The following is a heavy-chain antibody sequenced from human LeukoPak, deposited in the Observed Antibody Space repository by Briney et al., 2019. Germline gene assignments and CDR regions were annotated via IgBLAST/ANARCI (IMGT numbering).Heavy chain of an antibody. V-gene: IGHV3-7*01. D-gene: IGHD2-2*01. CDR2: IKQDGSEK. CDR3: ARDDCSSISCYHNWFDP. Sequence: GGSLRLSCAASGFTFSSYWMGWVRQAPGKGLEWVANIKQDGSEKYYVDSVKGRFTISRDNAKNSLYLQMNSLRAEDTAVYYCARDDCSSISCYHNWFDPWGQGTLVTVSS. J-gene: IGHJ5*02. CDR1: GFTFSSYW.